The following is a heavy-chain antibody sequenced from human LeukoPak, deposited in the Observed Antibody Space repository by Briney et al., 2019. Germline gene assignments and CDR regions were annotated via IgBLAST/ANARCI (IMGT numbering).Heavy chain of an antibody. CDR1: GFTFSSYE. Sequence: GGSLRLSCAASGFTFSSYEMNWVRQAPGKGLEWVAVISYDGSNKYYADSVKGRFTISRDNSKNTLYLQMNSLRAEDTAVYYCAREEGKWLVPILDYWGQGTLVTVSS. J-gene: IGHJ4*02. V-gene: IGHV3-30*04. D-gene: IGHD6-19*01. CDR2: ISYDGSNK. CDR3: AREEGKWLVPILDY.